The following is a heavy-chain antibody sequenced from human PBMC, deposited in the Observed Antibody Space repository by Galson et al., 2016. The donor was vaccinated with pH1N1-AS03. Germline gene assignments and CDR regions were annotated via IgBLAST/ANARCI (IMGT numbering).Heavy chain of an antibody. D-gene: IGHD1-1*01. CDR3: ARGRYSAFDI. CDR2: ISYDGTNK. CDR1: GFTFSSYA. V-gene: IGHV3-30*01. Sequence: SLRLSCAASGFTFSSYAMHWVRQAPGKGLEWVAVISYDGTNKYYADSVKVRFTISRDNSKNTLYLQMNSLRVEDTAVYYCARGRYSAFDIWGQGTMVTVSS. J-gene: IGHJ3*02.